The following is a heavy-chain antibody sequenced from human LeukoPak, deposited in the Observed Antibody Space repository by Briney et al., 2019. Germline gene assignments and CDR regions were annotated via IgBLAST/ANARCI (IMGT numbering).Heavy chain of an antibody. CDR1: GFTFSNYY. V-gene: IGHV3-11*04. D-gene: IGHD2-15*01. Sequence: KSGGSLRLSCAASGFTFSNYYMSWIRQAPGKGLEWVSYISSSGSTIYYADSVKGRFTISRDNSKNTLYLQMNSLRAEDTAVYYCAKDLGIVVVVAATAESGYWGQGTLVTVSS. J-gene: IGHJ4*02. CDR3: AKDLGIVVVVAATAESGY. CDR2: ISSSGSTI.